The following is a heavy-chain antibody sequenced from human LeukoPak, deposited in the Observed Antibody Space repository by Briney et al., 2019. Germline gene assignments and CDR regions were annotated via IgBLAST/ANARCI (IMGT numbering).Heavy chain of an antibody. Sequence: SVKVSCKASGGTFSSYAISWARQAPGQGLEWMGRIIPILGIANYAQKFQGRVTITADKSTSTAYMELSSLRSEDTAVYYCARDATTVAGTPNWFDPWGQGTLVTVSS. J-gene: IGHJ5*02. D-gene: IGHD6-19*01. CDR3: ARDATTVAGTPNWFDP. V-gene: IGHV1-69*04. CDR2: IIPILGIA. CDR1: GGTFSSYA.